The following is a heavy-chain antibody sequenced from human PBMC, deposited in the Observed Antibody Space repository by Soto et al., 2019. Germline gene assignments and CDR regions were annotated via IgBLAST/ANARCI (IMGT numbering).Heavy chain of an antibody. CDR2: IYYSGST. V-gene: IGHV4-31*03. CDR1: GGSISSGGYY. D-gene: IGHD3-3*01. Sequence: SETLSLTCTVSGGSISSGGYYWSWIRQHPGKGLEWIGYIYYSGSTYYNPSLKSRVTISVDTSKNQFSLKLSSVTAADTAVYYCARGDYDFWSGTSDVWGQGTTVTVSS. CDR3: ARGDYDFWSGTSDV. J-gene: IGHJ6*02.